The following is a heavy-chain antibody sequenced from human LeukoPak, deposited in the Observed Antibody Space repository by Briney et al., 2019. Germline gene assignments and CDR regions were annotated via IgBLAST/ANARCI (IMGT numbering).Heavy chain of an antibody. V-gene: IGHV3-23*01. J-gene: IGHJ4*02. CDR2: ISGSGGST. Sequence: GGSLRLSCAASGFTFSSNGMHWVRQAPGKGLEWVSAISGSGGSTYYADSVKGRFTISRDNSKNTLYLQMNSLRAEDTAVYYCAKRPDYYFDYWGQGTLVTVSS. CDR1: GFTFSSNG. CDR3: AKRPDYYFDY. D-gene: IGHD1-14*01.